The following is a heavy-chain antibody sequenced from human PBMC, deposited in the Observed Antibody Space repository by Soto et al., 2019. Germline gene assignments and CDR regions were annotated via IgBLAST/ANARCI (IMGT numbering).Heavy chain of an antibody. CDR3: ASQRGGWYYAFDI. CDR2: ISGSVGTT. CDR1: GFTFNSFG. Sequence: GGSLRLSCAASGFTFNSFGRSWVRQAPGKGLEWVSAISGSVGTTYYADSMKGRFTISRDNSKNTLYLQMNSLRAEDTAVYYCASQRGGWYYAFDIWGQGTMLTVSS. V-gene: IGHV3-23*01. D-gene: IGHD6-19*01. J-gene: IGHJ3*02.